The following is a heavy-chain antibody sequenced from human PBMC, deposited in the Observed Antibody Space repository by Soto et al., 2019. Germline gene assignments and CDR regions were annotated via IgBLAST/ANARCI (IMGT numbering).Heavy chain of an antibody. CDR3: AGVMIEVYSSRDKTFDY. Sequence: SETLSLTCTVSGGSISSYYWSWIRQPPGKGLEWIGYIYYSGSTNYNPSLKSRVTISVDTSKNQFSLKLSSVTAADTAVYYCAGVMIEVYSSRDKTFDYWGQGTLVTVSS. CDR1: GGSISSYY. D-gene: IGHD6-13*01. CDR2: IYYSGST. J-gene: IGHJ4*02. V-gene: IGHV4-59*01.